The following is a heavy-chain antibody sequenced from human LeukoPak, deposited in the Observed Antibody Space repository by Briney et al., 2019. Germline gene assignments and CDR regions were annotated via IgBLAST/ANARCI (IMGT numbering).Heavy chain of an antibody. CDR1: GFTFSSYS. Sequence: GGSLRLSCAASGFTFSSYSMNWVRQAPGKGLEWVSSISSSSSYIYYADSVKGRFTISRDNAKNSLYLQMNSLRAEDTAVYYCARNYGDYEGRYYFDYRGQGTLVTVSS. J-gene: IGHJ4*02. CDR2: ISSSSSYI. V-gene: IGHV3-21*01. D-gene: IGHD4-17*01. CDR3: ARNYGDYEGRYYFDY.